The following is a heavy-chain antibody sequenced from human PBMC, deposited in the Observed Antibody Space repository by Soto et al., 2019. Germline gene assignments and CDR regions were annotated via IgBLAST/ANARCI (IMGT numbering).Heavy chain of an antibody. CDR1: GFTVSSNY. CDR2: IYSGGST. J-gene: IGHJ3*02. V-gene: IGHV3-53*04. D-gene: IGHD2-21*01. CDR3: ARGYGGGVDAFDI. Sequence: GGSLRLSCAASGFTVSSNYMSWVRQAPGKGLEWVSVIYSGGSTYYADSVKGRFTISRHNSKNTLYLQMNSLRAEDTAVYYCARGYGGGVDAFDIWGQGTMVTVSS.